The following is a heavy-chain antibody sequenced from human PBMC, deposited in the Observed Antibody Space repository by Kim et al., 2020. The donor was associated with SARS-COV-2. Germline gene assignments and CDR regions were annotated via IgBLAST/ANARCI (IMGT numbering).Heavy chain of an antibody. CDR3: ARDLPLHYFNWFDP. CDR2: INTNTGNP. D-gene: IGHD1-26*01. CDR1: GYTFTSYA. J-gene: IGHJ5*02. V-gene: IGHV7-4-1*02. Sequence: ASVKVSCKASGYTFTSYAMNWVRQAPGQGLEWMGWINTNTGNPTYAQGFTGRFVFSLDTSVSTAYLQISSLKAEDTAVYYCARDLPLHYFNWFDPWGQGTLVTVSS.